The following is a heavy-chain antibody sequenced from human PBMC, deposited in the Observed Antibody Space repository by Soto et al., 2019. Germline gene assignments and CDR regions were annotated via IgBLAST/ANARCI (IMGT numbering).Heavy chain of an antibody. CDR3: ARRWGPTFDF. D-gene: IGHD1-26*01. CDR1: GGSISSYY. Sequence: SETLSLTCTVSGGSISSYYWGWIRQPPGKGLEWIGYIYYSGSTNYNPSLKSRVTISVDTSKNQFSLKLSSVTAADTAVYYCARRWGPTFDFWGQGTLVTSPQ. V-gene: IGHV4-59*01. J-gene: IGHJ4*02. CDR2: IYYSGST.